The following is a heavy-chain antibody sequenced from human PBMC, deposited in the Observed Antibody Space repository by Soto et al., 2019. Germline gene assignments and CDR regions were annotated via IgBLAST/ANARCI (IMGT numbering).Heavy chain of an antibody. D-gene: IGHD4-17*01. CDR2: IYYSGST. CDR3: VRDSRSTVTMFDY. CDR1: GGSISGSY. J-gene: IGHJ4*02. V-gene: IGHV4-59*01. Sequence: SETLSLTCTVSGGSISGSYWSWIRQPPGKGLEWIGYIYYSGSTNYNPSLKSRVTISVDTSKNQFSLKLSSVTAADTAVYYCVRDSRSTVTMFDYWGQGTLVTVSS.